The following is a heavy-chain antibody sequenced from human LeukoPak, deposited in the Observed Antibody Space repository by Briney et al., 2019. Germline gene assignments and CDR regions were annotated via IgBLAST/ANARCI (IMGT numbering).Heavy chain of an antibody. CDR2: IYPGDSDT. V-gene: IGHV5-51*01. CDR3: ARDMGRGQQPTDYYYYGMDV. J-gene: IGHJ6*02. CDR1: GYSFTSYW. Sequence: GESLKISCKGSGYSFTSYWIGWVRQMPGKGLEWMGIIYPGDSDTRYSPSFQGQVTISADKSISTAYMELSRLRSDDTAVYYCARDMGRGQQPTDYYYYGMDVWGQGTTVTVSS. D-gene: IGHD6-13*01.